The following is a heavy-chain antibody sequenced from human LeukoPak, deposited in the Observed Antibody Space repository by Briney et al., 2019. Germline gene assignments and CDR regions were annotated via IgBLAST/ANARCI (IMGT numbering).Heavy chain of an antibody. Sequence: ASVKVSCKASGYTFTSYGISWVRQAPGQGLEWMGWIRACNGNTNYAQKLQGRVTMTTDTSTSTAYMELRSLRSDDTAVYYCARLQIGDTAIDYWGQGTLVTVSS. CDR2: IRACNGNT. CDR3: ARLQIGDTAIDY. V-gene: IGHV1-18*01. J-gene: IGHJ4*02. CDR1: GYTFTSYG. D-gene: IGHD5-18*01.